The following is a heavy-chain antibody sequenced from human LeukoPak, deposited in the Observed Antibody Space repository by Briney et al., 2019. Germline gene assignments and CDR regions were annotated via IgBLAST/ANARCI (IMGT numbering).Heavy chain of an antibody. CDR1: GFTFSSYA. CDR2: ISGRGGNT. Sequence: GGSLRLSCAASGFTFSSYAMSWVRQAPGKGLEWVSAISGRGGNTYYADSVKGRFTISRDNSKNTLYLQMNSLRAEDTAVYYCGWDCSSTSCYTLFDYWGQGTLVTVSS. J-gene: IGHJ4*02. D-gene: IGHD2-2*02. CDR3: GWDCSSTSCYTLFDY. V-gene: IGHV3-23*01.